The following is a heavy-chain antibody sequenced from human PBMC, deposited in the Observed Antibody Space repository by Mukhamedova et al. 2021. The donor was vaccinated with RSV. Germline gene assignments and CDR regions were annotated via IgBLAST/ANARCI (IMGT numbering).Heavy chain of an antibody. CDR2: T. CDR3: AREETGSGDYGS. V-gene: IGHV4-59*01. J-gene: IGHJ4*02. Sequence: TNYNPSLKSRVTRSVDTSKNQFSLKLSSVTAADTAVYYWAREETGSGDYGSWGQGTLVTVSS. D-gene: IGHD3-3*01.